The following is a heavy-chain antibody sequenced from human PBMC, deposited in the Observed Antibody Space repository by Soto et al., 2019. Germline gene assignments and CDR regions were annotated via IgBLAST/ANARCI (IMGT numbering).Heavy chain of an antibody. CDR2: ISGSGGTT. Sequence: EVPLLESGGGLVQPGGSLRLSCAASGFSFSTYDMSWVRHAPGQGLEWVSGISGSGGTTYYADSVKGRFTISRDNSKNALYLQMDNLRAEDTAIYYCATRDLYYWGQGTLATVSS. J-gene: IGHJ4*02. V-gene: IGHV3-23*01. CDR3: ATRDLYY. CDR1: GFSFSTYD.